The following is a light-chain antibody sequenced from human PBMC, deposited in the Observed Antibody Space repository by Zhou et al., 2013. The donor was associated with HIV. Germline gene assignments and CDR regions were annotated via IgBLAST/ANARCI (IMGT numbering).Light chain of an antibody. CDR2: GAS. CDR1: QSVSSSY. Sequence: EIVLTQSPGTLSLSPGERGTLSCRASQSVSSSYLAWYQQKPGQAPRLLIYGASTRATGIPARFSGSGSGTEFTLIISSLQSEDFAVYYCQQYNNWLTFGGGTKVEIK. CDR3: QQYNNWLT. V-gene: IGKV3-15*01. J-gene: IGKJ4*01.